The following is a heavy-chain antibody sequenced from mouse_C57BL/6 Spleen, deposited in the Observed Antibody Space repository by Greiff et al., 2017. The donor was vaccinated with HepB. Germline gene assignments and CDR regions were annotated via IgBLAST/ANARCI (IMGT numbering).Heavy chain of an antibody. CDR2: IYPGDGDT. CDR1: GYAFSSSR. J-gene: IGHJ2*01. Sequence: QVQLKQSGPELVKPGASVKISCKASGYAFSSSRMNWVKQRPGKGLEWIGRIYPGDGDTNYNGKFKGKATLTADKSSSTAYMQLSSLTSEDSAVYFCAREHYYGSSYPYFDYWGQGTTLTVSS. V-gene: IGHV1-82*01. CDR3: AREHYYGSSYPYFDY. D-gene: IGHD1-1*01.